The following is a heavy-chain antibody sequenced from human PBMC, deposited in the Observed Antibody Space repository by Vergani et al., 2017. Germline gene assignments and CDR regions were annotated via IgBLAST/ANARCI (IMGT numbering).Heavy chain of an antibody. D-gene: IGHD6-6*01. Sequence: QITLKESGPTLVKPTQTLTLTCTFSGFSLSTSGAGVGWIRQPPGKALEWLALIYWNDDKRYSPPLKSRLTITKDTSKNQVVLTMTNMDPVDTATYYCAHXGHIAARSGRYFDYWGQGTLVTVSS. CDR1: GFSLSTSGAG. V-gene: IGHV2-5*01. CDR2: IYWNDDK. J-gene: IGHJ4*02. CDR3: AHXGHIAARSGRYFDY.